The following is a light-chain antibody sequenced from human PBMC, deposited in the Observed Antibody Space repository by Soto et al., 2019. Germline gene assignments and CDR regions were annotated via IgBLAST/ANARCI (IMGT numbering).Light chain of an antibody. CDR3: QQTYSTPRT. Sequence: DIQMTQSPSSLSASVGDRVTITCRASQTISSYLNWYQHKPGKAPKLLIYAASSLQSGVPSRFSGRGSGPDFSLTISSLQPEDFATYYCQQTYSTPRTFGQGTTV. V-gene: IGKV1-39*01. J-gene: IGKJ1*01. CDR1: QTISSY. CDR2: AAS.